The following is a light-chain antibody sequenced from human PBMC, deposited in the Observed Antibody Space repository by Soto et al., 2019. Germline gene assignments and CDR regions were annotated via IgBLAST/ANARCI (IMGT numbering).Light chain of an antibody. Sequence: DIQMTQSPPSLSASVGDRITITCRASQSVHKFLNWYQQKPGRAPTLLVYKVSTLQDGVPSRFSGSESGTHFTLTINSLQPGDSATYYCQQTYSTPQTFGRGTTVEVK. J-gene: IGKJ1*01. CDR2: KVS. CDR1: QSVHKF. CDR3: QQTYSTPQT. V-gene: IGKV1-39*01.